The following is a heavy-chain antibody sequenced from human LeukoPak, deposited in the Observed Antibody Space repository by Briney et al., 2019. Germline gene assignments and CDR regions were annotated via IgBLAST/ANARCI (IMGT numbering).Heavy chain of an antibody. Sequence: PSETLSLTCTVSGGSISSSSYYWGWIRQPPGKGLEWIGSIYYSGSTYYNPSLKSRVAISVDTSKNQFSLKLSSVTAADTAVYYCASPREKATIYDAFDIWGQGTMVTVSS. V-gene: IGHV4-39*01. CDR1: GGSISSSSYY. J-gene: IGHJ3*02. CDR3: ASPREKATIYDAFDI. CDR2: IYYSGST. D-gene: IGHD5-24*01.